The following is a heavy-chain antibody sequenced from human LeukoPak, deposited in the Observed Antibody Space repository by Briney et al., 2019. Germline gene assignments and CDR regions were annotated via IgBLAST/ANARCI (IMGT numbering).Heavy chain of an antibody. V-gene: IGHV4-39*01. Sequence: PSETLSLTCTVSSDSIYSSNYYWGWIRQPPGKGLEWFGSIYYSGSTYYNSSLKSRVTISVDTSKNQFSLKLSSLTAADTAVYYCARAAYCGGDCYLFDYWGQGTLVTVFS. J-gene: IGHJ4*02. CDR3: ARAAYCGGDCYLFDY. CDR2: IYYSGST. CDR1: SDSIYSSNYY. D-gene: IGHD2-21*02.